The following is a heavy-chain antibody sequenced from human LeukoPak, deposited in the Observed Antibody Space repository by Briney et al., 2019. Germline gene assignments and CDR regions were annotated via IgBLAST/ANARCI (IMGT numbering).Heavy chain of an antibody. D-gene: IGHD6-19*01. Sequence: GGSLRLSCAASGFTFSSYSMNWVRQAPGKGLEWASYISSSSSTIYYADSVKGRFTISRDNAKNSLYLQMNSLRADDTAVYYCARGGRKAVAGTPNWFDPWGQGTLVTVSS. CDR1: GFTFSSYS. CDR3: ARGGRKAVAGTPNWFDP. J-gene: IGHJ5*02. CDR2: ISSSSSTI. V-gene: IGHV3-48*01.